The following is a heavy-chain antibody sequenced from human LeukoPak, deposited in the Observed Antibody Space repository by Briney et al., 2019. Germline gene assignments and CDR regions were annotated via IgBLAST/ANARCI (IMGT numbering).Heavy chain of an antibody. V-gene: IGHV4-59*12. Sequence: SETLSLTCTVSGGAISTYYWSWIRQPPGKGLEWIGYIFYTGSTKYNPSLKSRVTVSVDTSKNQFSLKLSSVTAADTAVYYCARKMIVVVIASSYFDYWGQGTLVTVSS. CDR3: ARKMIVVVIASSYFDY. D-gene: IGHD3-22*01. CDR1: GGAISTYY. J-gene: IGHJ4*02. CDR2: IFYTGST.